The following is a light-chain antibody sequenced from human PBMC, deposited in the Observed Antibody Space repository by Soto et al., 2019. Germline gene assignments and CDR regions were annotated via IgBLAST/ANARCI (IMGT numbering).Light chain of an antibody. Sequence: EIVLTQSPATLSLSPGERATLSCGARQSVSSSYLAWYQQKPGLAPRLLIYGASSRATGIPERFSGSGSGTDFTLTISRLEPEDFAVYYCQEYGSSTLTFGGGTKVEIK. CDR1: QSVSSSY. CDR2: GAS. CDR3: QEYGSSTLT. J-gene: IGKJ4*01. V-gene: IGKV3D-20*01.